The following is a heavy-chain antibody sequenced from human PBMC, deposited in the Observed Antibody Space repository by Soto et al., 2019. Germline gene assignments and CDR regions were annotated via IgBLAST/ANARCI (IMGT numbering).Heavy chain of an antibody. D-gene: IGHD5-12*01. J-gene: IGHJ4*02. CDR1: GFTFSSYA. CDR3: AKGKLFSGYDSPRERLTPVDY. Sequence: EVQLLESGGGLVQPGGSLRLSCAASGFTFSSYAMSWVRQAPGKGLEWVSAISGSGGSTYYADSVKGRFTISRDNSKNTLYLQMNSVRAEDTAVYYCAKGKLFSGYDSPRERLTPVDYWGQGTLVTVSS. V-gene: IGHV3-23*01. CDR2: ISGSGGST.